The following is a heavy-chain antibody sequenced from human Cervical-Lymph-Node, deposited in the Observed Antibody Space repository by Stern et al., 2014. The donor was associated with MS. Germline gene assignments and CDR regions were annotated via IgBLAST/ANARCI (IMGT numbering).Heavy chain of an antibody. CDR1: GYTFTGYY. CDR3: ARDGSLAFDY. D-gene: IGHD1-26*01. Sequence: VQLVQSGAEVKKPGASVKVSCKASGYTFTGYYMNWVRQAPGQGLEWMGRINPNSGGTNYAQKFKGRVTMTMYTSISTAYMELSRLRSGDTAVYYCARDGSLAFDYWGQGTLVTVSS. CDR2: INPNSGGT. J-gene: IGHJ4*02. V-gene: IGHV1-2*06.